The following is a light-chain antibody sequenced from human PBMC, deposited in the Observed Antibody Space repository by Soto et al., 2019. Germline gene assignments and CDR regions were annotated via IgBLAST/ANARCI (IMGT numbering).Light chain of an antibody. J-gene: IGKJ1*01. CDR2: EAS. CDR3: HQYESATWT. Sequence: IKLTQSPSSLSAYVGDRVTITCRASQGINSYLAWYQQKPGKVPQLLIYEASILQSGVPSRFSGSGSGTDFTLTISRLEPEDFAVYYCHQYESATWTFGQGTKVDIK. V-gene: IGKV1-9*01. CDR1: QGINSY.